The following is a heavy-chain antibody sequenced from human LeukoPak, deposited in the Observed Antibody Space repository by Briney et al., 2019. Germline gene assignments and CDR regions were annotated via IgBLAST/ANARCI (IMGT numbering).Heavy chain of an antibody. J-gene: IGHJ6*02. CDR1: GGTFSSYA. V-gene: IGHV1-69*13. D-gene: IGHD2-2*01. Sequence: PVKVSCKASGGTFSSYAISWVRQAPGQGLEWMGGIIPIFGTANYAQKFQGRVTITADESTSTAYMELSSLRSEDTAVYYCASPVVPAAIYYYYGMDVWGQGTTVTVSS. CDR2: IIPIFGTA. CDR3: ASPVVPAAIYYYYGMDV.